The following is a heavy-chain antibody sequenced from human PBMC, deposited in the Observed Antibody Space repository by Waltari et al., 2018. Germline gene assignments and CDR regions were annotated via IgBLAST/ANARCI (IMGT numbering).Heavy chain of an antibody. D-gene: IGHD3-3*01. Sequence: QLQLQESGPGLVRASETLSLTCTGSGDSVNHANYYWGWVRQSPRKGLEWIGTIYYTGSTSYNPSLKSRVTVSIDTSKNQFSLKLSSVTAADTAVYFCARRDHDFWSGYFSVWGQGTTVTVSS. CDR1: GDSVNHANYY. J-gene: IGHJ6*02. CDR2: IYYTGST. CDR3: ARRDHDFWSGYFSV. V-gene: IGHV4-39*01.